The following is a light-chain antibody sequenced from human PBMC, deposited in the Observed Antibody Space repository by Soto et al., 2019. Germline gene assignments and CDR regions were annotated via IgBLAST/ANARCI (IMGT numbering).Light chain of an antibody. CDR3: QQYNTFLPT. CDR1: QSISNW. J-gene: IGKJ1*01. Sequence: DPQMTQSPSTLSASVGDRVTITCRASQSISNWLAWYQQRPGRAPKLLIYKASNLQSGVPSRFSGSGSGTEFTLTINSLQPDDFAIYYCQQYNTFLPTFGQGTKVEFK. V-gene: IGKV1-5*03. CDR2: KAS.